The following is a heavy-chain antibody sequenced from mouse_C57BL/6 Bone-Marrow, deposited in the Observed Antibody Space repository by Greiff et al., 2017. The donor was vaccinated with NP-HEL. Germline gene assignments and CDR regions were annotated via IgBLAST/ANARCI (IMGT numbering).Heavy chain of an antibody. CDR3: ARRVTTAHWYFDV. Sequence: EVQVVESGGGLVKPGGSLKLSCAASGFTFSDYGMHWVRQAPETGLEWVAYISSGSSTIYYADTVKGRFTISRDNAKNTLFLQMTSLRSEDTAMYYCARRVTTAHWYFDVWGTGTTVTVSS. D-gene: IGHD1-2*01. CDR1: GFTFSDYG. J-gene: IGHJ1*03. V-gene: IGHV5-17*01. CDR2: ISSGSSTI.